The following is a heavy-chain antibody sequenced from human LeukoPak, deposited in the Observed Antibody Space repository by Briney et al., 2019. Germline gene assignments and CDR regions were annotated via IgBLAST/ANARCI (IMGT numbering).Heavy chain of an antibody. Sequence: SETLSLTCTVSGGSISSGTDYWGWIRQPPGKGLEWVGSIFYTGSTYYNPSLKSRVTISVDTSENQFSLRLSSVTAADTAVYYCARQPKGGTLMFYFDYWGQGTLVTVSS. V-gene: IGHV4-39*01. J-gene: IGHJ4*02. CDR2: IFYTGST. D-gene: IGHD2-15*01. CDR3: ARQPKGGTLMFYFDY. CDR1: GGSISSGTDY.